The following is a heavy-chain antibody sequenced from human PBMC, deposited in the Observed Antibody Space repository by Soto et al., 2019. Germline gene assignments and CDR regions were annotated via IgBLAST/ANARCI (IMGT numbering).Heavy chain of an antibody. CDR1: GYSFTTYL. J-gene: IGHJ5*02. D-gene: IGHD5-18*01. CDR3: ARLPPGYNGNCWFDL. V-gene: IGHV5-10-1*04. Sequence: PGESLNLSCQASGYSFTTYLISWVRQMPGKGLECMGRIDPTDSYTDYGPSFQGQVTISVDKSISTAYLQWSSLKASDTAMYYCARLPPGYNGNCWFDLWGLGSLVTVSS. CDR2: IDPTDSYT.